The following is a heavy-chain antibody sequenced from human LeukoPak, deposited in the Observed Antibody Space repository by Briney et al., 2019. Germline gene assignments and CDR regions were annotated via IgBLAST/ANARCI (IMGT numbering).Heavy chain of an antibody. CDR1: GYSFTTYW. CDR2: IYPGDSDT. D-gene: IGHD3-22*01. Sequence: GESLKISCKGFGYSFTTYWIGWVRQMPGKGLEWMGIIYPGDSDTRYSPSFQGHVTISADKSISTAYLQWSSLKASDTAMYYCARPLNSGYLDAFDIWGQGTMVTVSS. CDR3: ARPLNSGYLDAFDI. J-gene: IGHJ3*02. V-gene: IGHV5-51*01.